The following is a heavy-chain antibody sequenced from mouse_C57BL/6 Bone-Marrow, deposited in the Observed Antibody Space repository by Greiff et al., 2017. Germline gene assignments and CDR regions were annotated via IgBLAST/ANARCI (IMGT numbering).Heavy chain of an antibody. V-gene: IGHV5-12*01. CDR2: ISNGGGST. J-gene: IGHJ4*01. D-gene: IGHD2-12*01. Sequence: EVHLVESGGGLVQPGGSLKLSCAASGFTFSDYYMYWVRPTPETRLEWVAYISNGGGSTYYPDTVKGRFTISRDNAKNTLYLQMSRLKSEDTAMYYCARHWEYDSYAMDYWGQGTSVTVSS. CDR1: GFTFSDYY. CDR3: ARHWEYDSYAMDY.